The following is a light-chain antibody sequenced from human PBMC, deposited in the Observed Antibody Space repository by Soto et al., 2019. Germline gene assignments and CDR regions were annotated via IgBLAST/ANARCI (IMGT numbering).Light chain of an antibody. J-gene: IGLJ1*01. CDR2: GVK. V-gene: IGLV2-14*01. CDR3: CSYTSSSTLV. CDR1: GRDIGAYNY. Sequence: QSVLTQPASVSGSPGQSITISCTGSGRDIGAYNYVSWYQQHPGKAPKLIIYGVKNRPSGVSNRFSASKSAFTASLTISGLQAEDEADYYCCSYTSSSTLVFGTGTKLTVL.